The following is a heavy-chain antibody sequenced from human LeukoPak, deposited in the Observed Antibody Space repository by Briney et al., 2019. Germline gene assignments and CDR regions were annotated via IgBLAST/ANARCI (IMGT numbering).Heavy chain of an antibody. CDR1: GFTFRSYG. Sequence: GRSLRLSCAASGFTFRSYGMHWVRQGPGKGLEGVAFIRYDGSNKYYADSVKGRFTISRDNSKNTLYLQMNSLRAEDTAVYYCAKCSSTSCYYYYYYMDVWGKGTTVTISS. CDR2: IRYDGSNK. V-gene: IGHV3-30*02. J-gene: IGHJ6*03. D-gene: IGHD2-2*01. CDR3: AKCSSTSCYYYYYYMDV.